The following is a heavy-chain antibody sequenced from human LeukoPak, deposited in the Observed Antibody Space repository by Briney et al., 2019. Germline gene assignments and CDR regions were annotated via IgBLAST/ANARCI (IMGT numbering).Heavy chain of an antibody. D-gene: IGHD6-19*01. CDR1: GFTFSSYA. Sequence: GGSLRLSYTASGFTFSSYAMGWVRQAPGKGLEWVSAISSSGGSTYYADSVKGRFTISRDNSKDTLYLQMNSLRAEDTAVYYCAKDRSGVAGGLFDIWGQGTMVTVSS. V-gene: IGHV3-23*01. J-gene: IGHJ3*02. CDR3: AKDRSGVAGGLFDI. CDR2: ISSSGGST.